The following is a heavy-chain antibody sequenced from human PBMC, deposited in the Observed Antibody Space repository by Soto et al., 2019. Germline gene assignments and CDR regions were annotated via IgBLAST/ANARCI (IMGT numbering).Heavy chain of an antibody. CDR1: GDSIRSGNHY. Sequence: PSETLSLTCTVSGDSIRSGNHYWGWIRQPPGKGLEWIGSIYYTGSTYYNPSLKSRVTMSVDTSTNQFSLKLSSVTAADTAVYYCATRNYRVTYGMDVWGQGTTVTVSS. CDR3: ATRNYRVTYGMDV. J-gene: IGHJ6*02. D-gene: IGHD4-4*01. V-gene: IGHV4-39*01. CDR2: IYYTGST.